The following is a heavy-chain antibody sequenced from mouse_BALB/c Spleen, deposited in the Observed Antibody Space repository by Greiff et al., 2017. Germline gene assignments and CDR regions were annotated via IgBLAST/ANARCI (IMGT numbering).Heavy chain of an antibody. J-gene: IGHJ3*01. V-gene: IGHV5-12-1*01. CDR1: GFAFSSYD. D-gene: IGHD1-1*01. CDR2: ISSGGGST. CDR3: ARHAAITTAPAWFAY. Sequence: EVMLVESGGGLVKPGGSLKLSCAASGFAFSSYDMSWVRQTPEKRLEWVAYISSGGGSTYYPDTVKGRFTISRDNAKNTLYLQMSSLKSEDTAMYYCARHAAITTAPAWFAYWGQGTLVTVSA.